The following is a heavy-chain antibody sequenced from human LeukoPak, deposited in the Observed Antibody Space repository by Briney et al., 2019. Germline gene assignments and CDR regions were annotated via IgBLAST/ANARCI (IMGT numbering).Heavy chain of an antibody. Sequence: GGSLRLSCAASGFTFSSYAMTRVRQAPGKGLEWVSGIHGNGETTYYADSVKGRFTISRDNSRELLYLQMNSLRVEDTAVYYCAKDPNGDYVGAFDSWGQGTMVTVSS. J-gene: IGHJ3*02. CDR1: GFTFSSYA. D-gene: IGHD4-17*01. CDR2: IHGNGETT. CDR3: AKDPNGDYVGAFDS. V-gene: IGHV3-23*01.